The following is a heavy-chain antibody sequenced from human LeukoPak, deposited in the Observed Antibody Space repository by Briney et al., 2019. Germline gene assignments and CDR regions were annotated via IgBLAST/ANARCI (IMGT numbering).Heavy chain of an antibody. CDR2: ISGSGGST. CDR3: ARERVVVHNNNWFDP. Sequence: PGGSLRLSCAASGFTFSSYAMSWVRQAPGKGLEWVSAISGSGGSTYYADSVKGRFTISRDNSKNTLYLQMNSLRAEDTAVYYCARERVVVHNNNWFDPWGQGTLVTVSS. D-gene: IGHD2-15*01. CDR1: GFTFSSYA. V-gene: IGHV3-23*01. J-gene: IGHJ5*02.